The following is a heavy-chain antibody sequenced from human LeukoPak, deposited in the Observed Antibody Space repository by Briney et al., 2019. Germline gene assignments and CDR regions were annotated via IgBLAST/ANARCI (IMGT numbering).Heavy chain of an antibody. CDR3: ARGLLTGYSSGWYWGPKAYYFDY. J-gene: IGHJ4*02. CDR2: MSYSGST. D-gene: IGHD6-19*01. CDR1: GGSISSGSYH. Sequence: PSETLSLTCTVSGGSISSGSYHWGWIRQPPGKGLEWIGSMSYSGSTYYNPSLKSRVTIFVDTSKNQFSLNLRSLTAADTAVYYCARGLLTGYSSGWYWGPKAYYFDYWGQGTLVTVSS. V-gene: IGHV4-39*01.